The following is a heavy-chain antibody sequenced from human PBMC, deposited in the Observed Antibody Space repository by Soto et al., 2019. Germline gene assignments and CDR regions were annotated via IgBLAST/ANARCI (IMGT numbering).Heavy chain of an antibody. CDR1: GGTFSSYA. CDR3: ASGDYDFWSVTGGGMDV. V-gene: IGHV1-69*12. Sequence: QVQLGQSGAEVKKPGSSVKVSCKASGGTFSSYAISWVRQAPGQGLEWMGGIIPIFGTANYAQKFQGRVTITAEESASTAYMELSSLRSEDTAVYYCASGDYDFWSVTGGGMDVWGQGTTVTVSS. D-gene: IGHD3-3*01. CDR2: IIPIFGTA. J-gene: IGHJ6*02.